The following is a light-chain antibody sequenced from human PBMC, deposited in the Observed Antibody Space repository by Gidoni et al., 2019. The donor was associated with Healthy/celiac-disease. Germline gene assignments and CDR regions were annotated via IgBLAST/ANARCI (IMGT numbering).Light chain of an antibody. CDR2: GAS. J-gene: IGKJ1*01. CDR3: QQYGSSRT. CDR1: QSVSSSY. Sequence: EIVLTQIPGTLSLSPGERATLSCRASQSVSSSYLAWYQQKPGQAPRLLIYGASCRATGIPDRFSGSGSGTDFTLTISRLEPEDFAVYYCQQYGSSRTFGQGTKVEIK. V-gene: IGKV3-20*01.